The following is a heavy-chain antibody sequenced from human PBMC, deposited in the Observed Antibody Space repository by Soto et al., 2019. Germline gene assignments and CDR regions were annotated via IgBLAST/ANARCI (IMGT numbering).Heavy chain of an antibody. CDR2: IYATGTT. CDR3: VFYGTQTLRDCSDS. Sequence: PSETLSLTCTVSGASISGFYWSWIRKSAGKGLEWIGRIYATGTTDYNPSLKSRVMMSVDTSKKQFSLKLRSVTAADTAVYYCVFYGTQTLRDCSDS. D-gene: IGHD1-1*01. CDR1: GASISGFY. V-gene: IGHV4-4*07. J-gene: IGHJ5*01.